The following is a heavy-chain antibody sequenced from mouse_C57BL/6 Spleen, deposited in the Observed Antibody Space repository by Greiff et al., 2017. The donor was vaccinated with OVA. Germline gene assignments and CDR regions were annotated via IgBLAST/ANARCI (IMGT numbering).Heavy chain of an antibody. CDR2: FYPGSGSI. D-gene: IGHD2-3*01. J-gene: IGHJ4*01. Sequence: QVQLQQSGAELVKPGASVKLSCKASGYTFTEYTIHWVKQRSGQGLEWIGWFYPGSGSIKYNEKFKDKATLTADKSSSTVYMELSRLTSEDSAFYFCARHEGDGYLYYYAMDYWGQGTSVTVSS. CDR1: GYTFTEYT. CDR3: ARHEGDGYLYYYAMDY. V-gene: IGHV1-62-2*01.